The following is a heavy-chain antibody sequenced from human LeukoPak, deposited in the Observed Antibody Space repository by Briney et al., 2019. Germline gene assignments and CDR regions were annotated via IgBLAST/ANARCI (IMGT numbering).Heavy chain of an antibody. CDR3: ARKPDYYGADY. D-gene: IGHD3-10*01. CDR1: GFTFSSYW. J-gene: IGHJ4*02. V-gene: IGHV3-74*01. CDR2: IKGDGGSP. Sequence: SGGSLRLSCAASGFTFSSYWMHWVRQAPGKGLVWVSRIKGDGGSPTYADSVKGRFTISRDNAKHTLYLQMNSLRAEDTAVYYCARKPDYYGADYWGQGTLVTVSS.